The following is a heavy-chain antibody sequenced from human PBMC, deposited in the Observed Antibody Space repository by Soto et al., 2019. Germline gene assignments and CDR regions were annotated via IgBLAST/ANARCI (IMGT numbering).Heavy chain of an antibody. CDR1: GGSFSGYY. V-gene: IGHV4-34*01. D-gene: IGHD1-26*01. J-gene: IGHJ4*02. Sequence: QVQLQQWGAGLLKPSETLSLTCAVYGGSFSGYYWSWIRQTPGKGLEWIGEINHSGSTNYNPSLKNPVNKSVDTSKNQFSLNLSSVTAADTDVYYCARFDRGSYLVYWGQGSLVTVSS. CDR2: INHSGST. CDR3: ARFDRGSYLVY.